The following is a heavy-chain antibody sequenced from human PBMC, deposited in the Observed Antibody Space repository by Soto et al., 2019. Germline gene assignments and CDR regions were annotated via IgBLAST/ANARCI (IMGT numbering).Heavy chain of an antibody. V-gene: IGHV4-30-2*01. CDR2: IYHSGST. CDR3: AAGGGLPRYY. D-gene: IGHD5-12*01. Sequence: SETPSLTCAVSGGSISSGGYSWSWIRQPPGKGLEWIGYIYHSGSTYYNPSLKSRVTISVDRSKNQFSLKLSSVTAADTAVYYCAAGGGLPRYYWGQGTLVTVSS. J-gene: IGHJ4*02. CDR1: GGSISSGGYS.